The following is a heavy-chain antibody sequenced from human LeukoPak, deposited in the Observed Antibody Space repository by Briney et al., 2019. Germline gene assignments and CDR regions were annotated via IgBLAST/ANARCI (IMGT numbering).Heavy chain of an antibody. CDR3: ASPGSYYYYYYGADV. Sequence: ASVKVSCKAYGATFSSYEINWVRQAPGQGLEWVGRIIPMLNTANYSQNFQGRVTITADKSTSTAYMELSSLRFEDTAVYYCASPGSYYYYYYGADVWGQGTTVTVSS. D-gene: IGHD3-10*01. J-gene: IGHJ6*02. V-gene: IGHV1-69*06. CDR1: GATFSSYE. CDR2: IIPMLNTA.